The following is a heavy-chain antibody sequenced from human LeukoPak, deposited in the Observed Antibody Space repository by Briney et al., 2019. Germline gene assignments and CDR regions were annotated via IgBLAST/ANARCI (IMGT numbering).Heavy chain of an antibody. CDR3: ARAEFVVVTAIHWYFDL. J-gene: IGHJ2*01. CDR2: INSDGSST. V-gene: IGHV3-74*01. CDR1: GFTFSSYW. D-gene: IGHD2-21*02. Sequence: GGSLRLSCAASGFTFSSYWMHWVRQAPGKGLVWVSRINSDGSSTSYADSVKGRFTISRDNAKNTLYQQMNSLRAEDTAVYYCARAEFVVVTAIHWYFDLWGRGTLVTVSS.